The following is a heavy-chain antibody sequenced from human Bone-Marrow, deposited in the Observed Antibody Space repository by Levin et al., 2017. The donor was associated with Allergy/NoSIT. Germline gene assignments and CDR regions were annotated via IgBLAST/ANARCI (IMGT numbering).Heavy chain of an antibody. CDR2: IYYSGST. J-gene: IGHJ4*02. V-gene: IGHV4-39*01. D-gene: IGHD6-19*01. Sequence: SETLSLTCTVSGGSISSSSYYWGWIRQPPGKGLEWIGSIYYSGSTYYNPSLKSRVTISVDTSKNQFSLKLSSVTAADTAVYYCARLGVGRYGWYYFDYWGQGTLVTVSS. CDR3: ARLGVGRYGWYYFDY. CDR1: GGSISSSSYY.